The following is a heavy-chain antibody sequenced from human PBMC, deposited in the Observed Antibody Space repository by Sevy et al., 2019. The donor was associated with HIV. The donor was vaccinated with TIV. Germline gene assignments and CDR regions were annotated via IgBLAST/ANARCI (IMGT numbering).Heavy chain of an antibody. CDR2: ITSTSDYI. D-gene: IGHD5-18*01. Sequence: GGSLRLSCAASGFTFSSYNMNWVRQAPGKGLEWVSSITSTSDYIYYADSLKGRCTISRDNAKTLLYLQMNSLSAEDTAVYYCVREGLGGYSYSLDYWGHGTLVTVSS. J-gene: IGHJ4*01. V-gene: IGHV3-21*06. CDR3: VREGLGGYSYSLDY. CDR1: GFTFSSYN.